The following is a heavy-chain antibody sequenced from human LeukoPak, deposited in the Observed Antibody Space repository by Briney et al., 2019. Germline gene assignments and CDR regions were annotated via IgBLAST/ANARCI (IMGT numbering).Heavy chain of an antibody. D-gene: IGHD3-22*01. CDR2: IKSKADDGTT. J-gene: IGHJ3*01. CDR3: TTWLQFYDSSGYSLYAFDV. CDR1: GFTFSNAW. V-gene: IGHV3-15*01. Sequence: GGSLRLSCAASGFTFSNAWMSWVRQAPGKGLEWVGRIKSKADDGTTDFAAPVKGRFTISRDDSKNTLYLQMNSLKTEDTAVYYCTTWLQFYDSSGYSLYAFDVWGQGTMVTVSS.